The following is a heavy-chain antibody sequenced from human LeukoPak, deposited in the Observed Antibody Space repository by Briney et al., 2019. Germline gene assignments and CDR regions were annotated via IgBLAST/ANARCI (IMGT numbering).Heavy chain of an antibody. D-gene: IGHD1-26*01. J-gene: IGHJ4*02. Sequence: ASVKVSCKASGYTFTSYGISCVRQAPGQGLEWMGWISAYNGNANYAQKLQGRVTMTTDTSTSTAYMELRSLRSDDTAVYYCARAGVEGGKWAIYYFDYWGQGTLVTVSS. CDR2: ISAYNGNA. CDR1: GYTFTSYG. V-gene: IGHV1-18*01. CDR3: ARAGVEGGKWAIYYFDY.